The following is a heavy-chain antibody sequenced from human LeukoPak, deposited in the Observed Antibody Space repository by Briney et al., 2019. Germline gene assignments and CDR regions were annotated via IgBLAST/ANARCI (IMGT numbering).Heavy chain of an antibody. CDR3: VRDYRYAGHESVY. CDR1: GFTFADYA. D-gene: IGHD5-12*01. J-gene: IGHJ4*02. CDR2: IRSKSNGGTT. Sequence: GGSLRLSCTASGFTFADYAMSWFRQAPGKGLEWVGFIRSKSNGGTTHYAASVEGRFTISRDDSNSIAYLQMNSLKTEDTAVYYCVRDYRYAGHESVYWGQGTLVTVSS. V-gene: IGHV3-49*03.